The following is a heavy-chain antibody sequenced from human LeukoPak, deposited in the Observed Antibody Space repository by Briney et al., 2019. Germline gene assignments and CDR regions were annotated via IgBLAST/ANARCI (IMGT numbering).Heavy chain of an antibody. CDR3: ARSPLIPSGWLGFDY. J-gene: IGHJ4*02. Sequence: MSSETLSLTCTVSGDSISNYYWSWIRQSPGTGLEWIGYIYSGGSTNYNPSLESRVTISIDTSKNQFSLKLRSVRAADTAVYYCARSPLIPSGWLGFDYWGQGTLVTVSS. V-gene: IGHV4-59*01. CDR1: GDSISNYY. CDR2: IYSGGST. D-gene: IGHD6-19*01.